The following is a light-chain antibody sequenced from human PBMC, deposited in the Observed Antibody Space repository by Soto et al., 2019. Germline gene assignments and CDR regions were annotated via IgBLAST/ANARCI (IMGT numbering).Light chain of an antibody. CDR1: QSVSSK. V-gene: IGKV3-15*01. CDR3: QQYNKWPWT. Sequence: EMVMTQSPATLSVSPWERATLSCRASQSVSSKLGWYQEKPGQAPRLLIYGASARATGIPARFSGSGSGTEFTLTISSLQSEDFAVYYCQQYNKWPWTFGQGTKVDIK. J-gene: IGKJ1*01. CDR2: GAS.